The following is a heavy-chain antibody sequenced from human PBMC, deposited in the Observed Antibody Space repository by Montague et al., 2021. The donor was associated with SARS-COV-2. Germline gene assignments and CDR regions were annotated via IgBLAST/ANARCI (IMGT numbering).Heavy chain of an antibody. Sequence: SETLSLTCAVYGGSFSGYHWTWIRQSPGKGLEWIGEVIHSGRTSYNPSLQSRLTISVDTYKRQFSLKLSSVTAADTAVYFCARAPDYDSLPGVRTGGFDPWGQGTLVTVSS. J-gene: IGHJ5*02. CDR3: ARAPDYDSLPGVRTGGFDP. CDR1: GGSFSGYH. D-gene: IGHD3-9*01. CDR2: VIHSGRT. V-gene: IGHV4-34*12.